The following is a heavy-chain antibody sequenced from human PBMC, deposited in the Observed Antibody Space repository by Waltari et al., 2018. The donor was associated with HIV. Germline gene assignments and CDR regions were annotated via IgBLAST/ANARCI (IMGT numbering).Heavy chain of an antibody. J-gene: IGHJ4*02. CDR2: VYYTGST. D-gene: IGHD2-15*01. V-gene: IGHV4-61*01. CDR1: GGSVSSATYY. CDR3: ARTSYCSGGSCYFLSCDY. Sequence: QVQLQESGPGLVKPSETLSLTCTVSGGSVSSATYYWSWIRQPPGKGLEWIGYVYYTGSTNYNPSLKSRLTISIDTSNNQFSLNLSSVTAADTAVYYCARTSYCSGGSCYFLSCDYWGQGTLVTVSS.